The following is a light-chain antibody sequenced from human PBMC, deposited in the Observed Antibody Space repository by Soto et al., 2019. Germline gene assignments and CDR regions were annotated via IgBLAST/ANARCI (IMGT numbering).Light chain of an antibody. J-gene: IGKJ1*01. V-gene: IGKV1-5*03. CDR1: QRISSW. Sequence: DIQMTQSPSTLSASVGDRVTITCRASQRISSWLAWYQQKAGKAPKLLIYKASSLEGGVPSRFSGSGSGTEFTLTISSLQPDDFATYYCQQYNSLTWTFGQGTKVEIK. CDR3: QQYNSLTWT. CDR2: KAS.